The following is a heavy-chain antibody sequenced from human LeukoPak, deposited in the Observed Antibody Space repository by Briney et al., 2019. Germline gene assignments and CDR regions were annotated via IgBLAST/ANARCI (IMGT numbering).Heavy chain of an antibody. CDR2: INPNSGGT. Sequence: GASVKVSCKASGYTFSGYYMHWVRQAPGQGLEWMGWINPNSGGTNYAQKFQGRVNMTRDKTISTAYMEVTRLRSDDTAVYYCARERPGGVDDSFDLWGQGTMVTVSS. J-gene: IGHJ3*01. CDR3: ARERPGGVDDSFDL. CDR1: GYTFSGYY. V-gene: IGHV1-2*02. D-gene: IGHD3-16*01.